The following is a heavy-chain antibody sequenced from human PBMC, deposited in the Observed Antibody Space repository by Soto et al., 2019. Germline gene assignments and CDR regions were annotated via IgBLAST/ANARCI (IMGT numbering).Heavy chain of an antibody. D-gene: IGHD6-19*01. V-gene: IGHV6-1*01. CDR3: ARGVAGSGFDL. Sequence: SQTLSLTCAISGDSVSSNTAAWNWIRSSPSRGLEWLGRTYYRSNWRHDYAVSVKSRITVNPDTSKNHFSLQLNSVTPDDTAVYYGARGVAGSGFDLWGQGTRVTVSS. J-gene: IGHJ4*02. CDR1: GDSVSSNTAA. CDR2: TYYRSNWRH.